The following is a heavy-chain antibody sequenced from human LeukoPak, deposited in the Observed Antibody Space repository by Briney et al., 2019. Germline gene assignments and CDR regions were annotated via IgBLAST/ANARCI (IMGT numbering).Heavy chain of an antibody. J-gene: IGHJ4*02. CDR2: INPNSGGT. D-gene: IGHD3-3*01. V-gene: IGHV1-2*02. CDR1: GYTFIGYY. Sequence: ASVKVSCKASGYTFIGYYMHWVRQAPGQGLEWMGWINPNSGGTNYAQKFQGRVTMTRDTSISTAYMELSRLRSDDTAVYYCARGQAIFGVVIKLFDYWGQGTLVTVSS. CDR3: ARGQAIFGVVIKLFDY.